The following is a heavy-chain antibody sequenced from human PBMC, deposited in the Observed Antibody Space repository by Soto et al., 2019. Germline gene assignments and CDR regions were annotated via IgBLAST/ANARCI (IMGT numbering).Heavy chain of an antibody. V-gene: IGHV3-9*01. J-gene: IGHJ4*02. D-gene: IGHD3-10*01. CDR1: GFTFDDYA. CDR3: ANLPLYGSGFDC. Sequence: EVQLVESGGGRVQPGGSLRLSGAASGFTFDDYAINWVRQAPGKGLEWVSGISWNGAATGYMNSVKGRFSISRDNTKNTLYLQMNSLRSEDTAVYYCANLPLYGSGFDCWGQGTLVTVSS. CDR2: ISWNGAAT.